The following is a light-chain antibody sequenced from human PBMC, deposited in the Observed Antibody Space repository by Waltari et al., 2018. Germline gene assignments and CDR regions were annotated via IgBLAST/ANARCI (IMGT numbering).Light chain of an antibody. CDR1: PSVSSN. Sequence: EIVMTQSPATLSVSPGERATLSCRASPSVSSNLAWYQQIPGQAPRLLIYGASTRATGIPARFTGSGSATEFTLTISSMQSEDFAVYYCQQYNNWPGTFGQGTKVEIK. CDR3: QQYNNWPGT. J-gene: IGKJ1*01. CDR2: GAS. V-gene: IGKV3-15*01.